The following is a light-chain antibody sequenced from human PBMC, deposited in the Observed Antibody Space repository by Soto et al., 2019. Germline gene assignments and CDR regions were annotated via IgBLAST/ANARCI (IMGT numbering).Light chain of an antibody. CDR1: SSDVGGYNY. V-gene: IGLV2-14*01. Sequence: QSALTQPASVSGSPGQSITISCTGTSSDVGGYNYVSWYQQHPGKAPKVIIYDVTNRPSGVSSRFSGSKSGTTASLTISGLQAEDEANYYCGSYTISSTLMIFGGGTKLAVL. CDR2: DVT. J-gene: IGLJ2*01. CDR3: GSYTISSTLMI.